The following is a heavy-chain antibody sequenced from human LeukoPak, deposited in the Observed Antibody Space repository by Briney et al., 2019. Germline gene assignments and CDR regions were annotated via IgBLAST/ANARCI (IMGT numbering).Heavy chain of an antibody. CDR1: GYTFTSYY. V-gene: IGHV1-46*01. CDR3: ARDVQPSGYFDY. CDR2: INPSGGST. Sequence: ASVKVSCKASGYTFTSYYMHWVRQAPGQGLEWMGIINPSGGSTSYAPKFQGRVTMTRDMSTSTVYMELSSLRSEDTAVYYCARDVQPSGYFDYWGQGTLVTVSS. J-gene: IGHJ4*02. D-gene: IGHD3-22*01.